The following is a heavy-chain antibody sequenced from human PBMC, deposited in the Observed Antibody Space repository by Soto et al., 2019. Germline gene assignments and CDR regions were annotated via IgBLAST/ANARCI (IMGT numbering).Heavy chain of an antibody. V-gene: IGHV1-3*01. CDR1: GYTFTSYA. Sequence: ASVKVSCKASGYTFTSYAMHWVRQAPGQRLEWMGWINAGNGNTKYSQKFQGRVTITRDTSASTAYMELSSLRSEDTAVYYCARIAAANDRYWFDPWGQGNLVTV. D-gene: IGHD6-13*01. CDR3: ARIAAANDRYWFDP. CDR2: INAGNGNT. J-gene: IGHJ5*02.